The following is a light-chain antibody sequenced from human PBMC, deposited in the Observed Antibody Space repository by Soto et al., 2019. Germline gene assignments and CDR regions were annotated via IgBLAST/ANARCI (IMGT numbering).Light chain of an antibody. J-gene: IGLJ1*01. V-gene: IGLV1-47*01. CDR2: RDN. CDR1: SSNIGSNY. Sequence: QSVLTQPPSASGTPGQRVTISCSGSSSNIGSNYVYWYQQLPGTAPKVLIYRDNQRPSGVPDRFSGSKSGTSASLAISGLRSEDEADYYCAAWDDSLSGYVFGTGTKLTVL. CDR3: AAWDDSLSGYV.